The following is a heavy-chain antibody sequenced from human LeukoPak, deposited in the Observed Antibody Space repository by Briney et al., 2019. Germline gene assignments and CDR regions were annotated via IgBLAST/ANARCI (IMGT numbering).Heavy chain of an antibody. D-gene: IGHD3-10*01. CDR3: ARVGRGYYGSGKNAFDI. CDR2: INHSGST. Sequence: PSETLPLTCAVYGGSFSGYYWSWIRQPPGKGLEWIGEINHSGSTDYNPSLKSRVTISVDTSKNQFSLKLSSVTAADTAVYYCARVGRGYYGSGKNAFDIWGQGTMVTVSS. CDR1: GGSFSGYY. V-gene: IGHV4-34*01. J-gene: IGHJ3*02.